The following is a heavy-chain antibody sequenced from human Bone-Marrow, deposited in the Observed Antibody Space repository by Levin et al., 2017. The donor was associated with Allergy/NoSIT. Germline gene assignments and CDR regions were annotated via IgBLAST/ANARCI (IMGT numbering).Heavy chain of an antibody. CDR1: GLTVSSHY. V-gene: IGHV3-66*02. D-gene: IGHD6-13*01. J-gene: IGHJ2*01. CDR3: ARVIAATYSTSWYFDI. CDR2: LYPVGRT. Sequence: GESLKISCAASGLTVSSHYMSWVRQAPGKGLQWVSALYPVGRTDYADSVKGRFTISRDNSRNTLFLHMNSLRGEDTGVYYCARVIAATYSTSWYFDIWGRGTLVTVSP.